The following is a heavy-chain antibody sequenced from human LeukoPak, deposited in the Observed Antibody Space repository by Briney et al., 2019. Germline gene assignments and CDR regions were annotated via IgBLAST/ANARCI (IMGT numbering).Heavy chain of an antibody. CDR3: ARDRSRSGFIEMATITDY. D-gene: IGHD5-24*01. V-gene: IGHV1-18*01. CDR1: GYTFTSYD. J-gene: IGHJ4*02. Sequence: GASVKVSCKASGYTFTSYDISWVRQAPGQGLEWMGCISAYNGNTNYAQKLQGRVTMTTDTSTSTAYMELRSLRSDDTAVYYCARDRSRSGFIEMATITDYWGQGTLVTVSS. CDR2: ISAYNGNT.